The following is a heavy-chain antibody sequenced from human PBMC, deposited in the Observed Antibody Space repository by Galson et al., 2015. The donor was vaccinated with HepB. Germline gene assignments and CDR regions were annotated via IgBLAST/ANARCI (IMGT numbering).Heavy chain of an antibody. CDR2: ISSNGGST. J-gene: IGHJ6*03. CDR3: VKADTLVVPAASPVYYYYYMDV. Sequence: SLRLSCAASGFTFSSYAMHWVRQAPGKGLEYVSAISSNGGSTYYADSVKGRFTISRDNSKNTLYLQMSSLRAEDTAVYYCVKADTLVVPAASPVYYYYYMDVWGKGTTVTVSS. D-gene: IGHD2-2*01. CDR1: GFTFSSYA. V-gene: IGHV3-64D*06.